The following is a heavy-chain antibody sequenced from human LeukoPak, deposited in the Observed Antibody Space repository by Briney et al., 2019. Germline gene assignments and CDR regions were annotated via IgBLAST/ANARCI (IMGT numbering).Heavy chain of an antibody. D-gene: IGHD5-12*01. J-gene: IGHJ4*02. Sequence: GGSLRLSCAASGFTFSDNYMSWIRQAPGKGLKWVSYISSSSSYANYADSVKGRFTISRDNAKNSLYLQMNSLRAEDTAVYYCARDLGGYSGYDFDYWGQGTLVTVSS. CDR3: ARDLGGYSGYDFDY. CDR1: GFTFSDNY. V-gene: IGHV3-11*06. CDR2: ISSSSSYA.